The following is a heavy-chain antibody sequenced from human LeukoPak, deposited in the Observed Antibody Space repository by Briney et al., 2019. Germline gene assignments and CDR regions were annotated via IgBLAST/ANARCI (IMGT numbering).Heavy chain of an antibody. CDR3: ARRVYSGSYNWYFDL. Sequence: SETLSLTCAVYGGSFSGYYWSWIRQPPGKGLEWIGSISYSGSTYNNPSLKSRVTISVDTSKNQFSLKLSSVTAPDTAVYYCARRVYSGSYNWYFDLWGRGTLVTVSS. CDR1: GGSFSGYY. D-gene: IGHD1-26*01. CDR2: ISYSGST. V-gene: IGHV4-34*01. J-gene: IGHJ2*01.